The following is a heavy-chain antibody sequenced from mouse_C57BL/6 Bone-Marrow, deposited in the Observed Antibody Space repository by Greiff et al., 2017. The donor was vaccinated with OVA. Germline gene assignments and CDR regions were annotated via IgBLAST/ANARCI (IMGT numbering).Heavy chain of an antibody. CDR2: IDPDTGGT. CDR3: TREDYGNAVYY. D-gene: IGHD2-4*01. J-gene: IGHJ4*01. V-gene: IGHV1-15*01. Sequence: QVQLQQSGAELVRPGASVTLSCKASGYTLTDYEMHWVKQTPVQGLEWIGAIDPDTGGTAYNQKFKGKAILTADKSSSTAYMVLRSLTSEDSAVYYCTREDYGNAVYYGGRGTWATV. CDR1: GYTLTDYE.